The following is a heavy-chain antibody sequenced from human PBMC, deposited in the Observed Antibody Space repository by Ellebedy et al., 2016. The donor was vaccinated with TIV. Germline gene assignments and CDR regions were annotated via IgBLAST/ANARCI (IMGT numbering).Heavy chain of an antibody. D-gene: IGHD2-8*01. CDR2: IKEDGSNK. V-gene: IGHV3-7*01. Sequence: GESLKISCAASGFTFSTYWMYWVRQAPGKGLEWVASIKEDGSNKHYVDSVKGRFTISRDNAKNTLYLQMNSLRAEDTAVYYCARDQRGVPFDYWGQGTLVTVSS. CDR1: GFTFSTYW. J-gene: IGHJ4*02. CDR3: ARDQRGVPFDY.